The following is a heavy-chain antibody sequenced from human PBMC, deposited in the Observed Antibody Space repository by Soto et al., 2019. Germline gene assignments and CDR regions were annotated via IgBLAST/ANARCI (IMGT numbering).Heavy chain of an antibody. CDR2: IYYSGST. V-gene: IGHV4-30-4*01. CDR1: GGSISSGDYY. CDR3: ARGNDFWSGPELVIGY. Sequence: QVQLQESGPGLVKPSQTLSLTCTVSGGSISSGDYYWSWIRQPPGKGLEWIGYIYYSGSTYYNPSLKSRVTISVDTSKNQFSLKLSSVTAADTAVYYCARGNDFWSGPELVIGYWGQGTLVTVSS. D-gene: IGHD3-3*01. J-gene: IGHJ4*02.